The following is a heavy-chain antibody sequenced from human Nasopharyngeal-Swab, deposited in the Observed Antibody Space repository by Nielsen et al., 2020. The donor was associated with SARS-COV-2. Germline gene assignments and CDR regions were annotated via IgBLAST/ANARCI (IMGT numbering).Heavy chain of an antibody. CDR2: ISASGGST. D-gene: IGHD3-10*01. Sequence: GESLKISSVPSCLTFNAYAMAWVRRTPGRGLQWVSGISASGGSTYYTDSVKGRFAVSRDNSRNTLYLQMHSLRVEDTALYYCAKDDVVRGDAFDIWGQGTMVTVSS. CDR3: AKDDVVRGDAFDI. V-gene: IGHV3-23*01. CDR1: CLTFNAYA. J-gene: IGHJ3*02.